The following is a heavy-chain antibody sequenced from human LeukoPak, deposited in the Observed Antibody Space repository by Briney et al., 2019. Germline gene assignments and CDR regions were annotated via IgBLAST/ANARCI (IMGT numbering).Heavy chain of an antibody. J-gene: IGHJ6*02. CDR1: GFTFSSSA. CDR3: AAGGTMVRGQGYGMDV. D-gene: IGHD3-10*01. CDR2: IVVGSGNT. V-gene: IGHV1-58*02. Sequence: SVKVSCKASGFTFSSSAMQWVRQARGQRLEWIGWIVVGSGNTNYAQKFQERVTITRDMSISTAYIELSSLRSEDTAVYYCAAGGTMVRGQGYGMDVWGQGTTVTVSS.